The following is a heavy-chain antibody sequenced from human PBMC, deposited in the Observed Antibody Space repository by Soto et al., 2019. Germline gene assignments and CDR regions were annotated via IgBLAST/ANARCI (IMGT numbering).Heavy chain of an antibody. D-gene: IGHD4-4*01. Sequence: GGSLRLSCAASGFTFSGDSMNWVRQAPGKGLEWLSYISSGSTSIYYADSVKGRFTISRDNGKGSLYLQLNSLRAEDTAIYFCVREASNYLKVWGKGTTVTVSS. CDR3: VREASNYLKV. CDR1: GFTFSGDS. V-gene: IGHV3-48*01. J-gene: IGHJ6*04. CDR2: ISSGSTSI.